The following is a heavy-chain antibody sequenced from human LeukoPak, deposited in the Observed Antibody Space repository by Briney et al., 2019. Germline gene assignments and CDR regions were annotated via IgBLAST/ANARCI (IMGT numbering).Heavy chain of an antibody. CDR3: AKDALSGKAWERLVNFDY. J-gene: IGHJ4*02. D-gene: IGHD6-19*01. V-gene: IGHV3-23*01. Sequence: GASLRLSCAASGFTFSSYAMSWVRQAPGKGLEWVSVISGSGGSTYYADSVKGRFTISRDNSKNTLFLQMNSLRAEDTAVYYCAKDALSGKAWERLVNFDYWGQGTLVTVSS. CDR2: ISGSGGST. CDR1: GFTFSSYA.